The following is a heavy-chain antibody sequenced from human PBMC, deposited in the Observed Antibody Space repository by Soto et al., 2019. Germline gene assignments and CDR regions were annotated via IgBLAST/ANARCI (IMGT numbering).Heavy chain of an antibody. D-gene: IGHD3-9*01. Sequence: QLQLQESGPGLVKPSETLSLTCTVSGGSISSSSYSWGWIRQPPGKGLEWIGSIYYSGSISYNPSLRGRVTISIDTSKNQFSLKLSSVTAADTAVYYCARSPYYDILTGSPNSPFYFDYWGQGTLVTVSS. CDR3: ARSPYYDILTGSPNSPFYFDY. J-gene: IGHJ4*02. CDR2: IYYSGSI. CDR1: GGSISSSSYS. V-gene: IGHV4-39*01.